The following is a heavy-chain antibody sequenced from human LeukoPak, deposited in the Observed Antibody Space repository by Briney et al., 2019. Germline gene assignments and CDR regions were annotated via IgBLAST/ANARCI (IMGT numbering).Heavy chain of an antibody. V-gene: IGHV3-23*01. Sequence: PGGSLRLSCAASGFTFTTYAMGWVRQLPGKGLEWVSIISGVGDNTYYADPVKGRFSISRDNTRNTLSLEMSSLRVEDTAVYYCAKGRYDAGISWFDRWGQGTLVSVSS. J-gene: IGHJ5*02. CDR3: AKGRYDAGISWFDR. CDR2: ISGVGDNT. CDR1: GFTFTTYA. D-gene: IGHD3-10*01.